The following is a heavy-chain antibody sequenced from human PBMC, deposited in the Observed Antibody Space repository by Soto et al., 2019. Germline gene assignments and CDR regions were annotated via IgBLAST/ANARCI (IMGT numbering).Heavy chain of an antibody. CDR2: IYWNDDK. V-gene: IGHV2-5*01. CDR3: AHEGAARLNWFDP. CDR1: GFSLSTSGVG. J-gene: IGHJ5*02. Sequence: QITWKESGPTRVKPTQTLTRSCTFSGFSLSTSGVGVGWISQPPGKALEWLALIYWNDDKRYSPSLKSRLTTNKDTSKNQVVLTMNNMDPVDTATYYCAHEGAARLNWFDPWGQGTLVTVSS. D-gene: IGHD6-6*01.